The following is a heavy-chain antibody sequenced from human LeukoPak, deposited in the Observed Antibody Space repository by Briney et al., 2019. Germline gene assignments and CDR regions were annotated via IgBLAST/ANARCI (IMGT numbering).Heavy chain of an antibody. Sequence: SETLSLTCAVYGGSFSGYYWSWIRQPPGKGLEWIGYIYYSGRTNYNPSLKSRVSISIDTSKNQFSLKLSSVTAADTAFYYCARSDLYGDYPPGNYWGQGTLVAVSS. CDR1: GGSFSGYY. J-gene: IGHJ4*02. CDR2: IYYSGRT. CDR3: ARSDLYGDYPPGNY. V-gene: IGHV4-59*01. D-gene: IGHD4-17*01.